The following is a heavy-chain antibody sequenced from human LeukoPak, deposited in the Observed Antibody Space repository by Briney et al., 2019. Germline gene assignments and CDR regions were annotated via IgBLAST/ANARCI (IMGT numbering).Heavy chain of an antibody. CDR2: ISGSGGST. J-gene: IGHJ3*01. V-gene: IGHV3-23*01. CDR1: GFTFSSYA. D-gene: IGHD3-10*01. Sequence: GGSLRLSCAASGFTFSSYAMSWVRQAPGKWLEWVSAISGSGGSTYYADSVKGRFTISRDNSKNTLYLQMNSLRAEDTAVYYCAKDLSHYYYGSGSFLNWGQGTMVTVSS. CDR3: AKDLSHYYYGSGSFLN.